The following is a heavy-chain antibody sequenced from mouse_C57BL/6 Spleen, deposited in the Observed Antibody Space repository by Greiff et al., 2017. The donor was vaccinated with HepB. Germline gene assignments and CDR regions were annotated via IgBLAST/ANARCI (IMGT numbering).Heavy chain of an antibody. CDR1: GYAFSSSW. V-gene: IGHV1-82*01. J-gene: IGHJ4*01. Sequence: QVQLQQSGPELVKPGASVKISCKASGYAFSSSWMNWVKQRPGKGLEWIGRIYPGDGDTNYNGKFKGKATLTADKSSSTAYMQLSSLTSEDSAVYFCARRDYGNYGAMDYWGQGTSVTVSS. CDR3: ARRDYGNYGAMDY. CDR2: IYPGDGDT. D-gene: IGHD2-1*01.